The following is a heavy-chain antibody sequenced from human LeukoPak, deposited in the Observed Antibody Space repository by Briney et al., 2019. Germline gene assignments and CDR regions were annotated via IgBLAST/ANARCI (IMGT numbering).Heavy chain of an antibody. CDR2: ISYDGSNK. D-gene: IGHD6-13*01. CDR1: GFTFSSYS. J-gene: IGHJ6*02. V-gene: IGHV3-30*18. CDR3: AKDGVTGIAAVVYYYYYGMDV. Sequence: GGSLRLSCAASGFTFSSYSMNWVRQAPGKGLEWVAVISYDGSNKYYADSVKGRFTISRDNSKNTLYLQMNSLRAEDTAVYYCAKDGVTGIAAVVYYYYYGMDVWGQGTTVTVSS.